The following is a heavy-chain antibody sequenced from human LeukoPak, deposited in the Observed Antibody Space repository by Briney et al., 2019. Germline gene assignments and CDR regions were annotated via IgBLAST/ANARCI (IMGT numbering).Heavy chain of an antibody. J-gene: IGHJ4*02. CDR2: ISATGVTT. Sequence: GGSLRLSCAASGFTFSSYDMTWVRQAPGKGLEWVSGISATGVTTNYADSVKGRFTISRDNSKNTLYLQMNSLRAEDTAVYYCARLGGSYYSSLFDYWGQGTLVTVSS. D-gene: IGHD1-26*01. V-gene: IGHV3-23*01. CDR1: GFTFSSYD. CDR3: ARLGGSYYSSLFDY.